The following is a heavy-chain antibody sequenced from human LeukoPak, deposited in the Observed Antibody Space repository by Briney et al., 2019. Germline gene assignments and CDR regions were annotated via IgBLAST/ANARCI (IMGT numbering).Heavy chain of an antibody. CDR1: GFTFSDYW. J-gene: IGHJ3*02. CDR3: ATRKIDAFDM. CDR2: TNTYGSST. V-gene: IGHV3-74*01. Sequence: GGSLRLSCAASGFTFSDYWMHWVRQAPGKGLIWVSRTNTYGSSTDYVDSVKGRFTISRDNAKNTLYLQMNSLKAEDTAVYYCATRKIDAFDMWGQGTMVTVSS.